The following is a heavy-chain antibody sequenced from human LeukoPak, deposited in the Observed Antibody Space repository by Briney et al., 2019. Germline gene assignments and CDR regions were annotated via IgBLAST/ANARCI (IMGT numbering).Heavy chain of an antibody. Sequence: GGSLRLSCAASGFTFSSYGMHWVRQAPGKGLEWVAFIRYDGSNKYYADSVKGRFTISRDNSKNTLYLQMNSLRAEDTAVYYCAEDHINWFDPWGQGTLVTVSS. CDR1: GFTFSSYG. D-gene: IGHD2-21*01. V-gene: IGHV3-30*02. CDR2: IRYDGSNK. J-gene: IGHJ5*02. CDR3: AEDHINWFDP.